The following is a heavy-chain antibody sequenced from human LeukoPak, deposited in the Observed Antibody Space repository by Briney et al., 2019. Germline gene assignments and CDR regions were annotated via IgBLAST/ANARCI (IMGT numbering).Heavy chain of an antibody. D-gene: IGHD6-13*01. CDR2: NSDGSST. V-gene: IGHV3-74*01. J-gene: IGHJ5*02. CDR3: AKDRGAAAVRSWFDP. Sequence: NSDGSSTSYADSVKGRFTISRDNSKNTLYLQMNSLRAEDTAVYYCAKDRGAAAVRSWFDPWGQGTLVTVSS.